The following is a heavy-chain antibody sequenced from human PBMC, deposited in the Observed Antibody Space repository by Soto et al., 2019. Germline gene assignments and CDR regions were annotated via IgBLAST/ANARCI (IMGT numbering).Heavy chain of an antibody. J-gene: IGHJ6*02. Sequence: SETLSLTCTVSGGSISSAAYCWSWIRQSPDKGLEWIGHIYDGGTTYSSPSLKGRVTISADTSETQFSLKLSSVSAADTAVYYCARFRFKLILISVYAAYCYGMYVWTQRTTLTVSS. CDR1: GGSISSAAYC. CDR2: IYDGGTT. V-gene: IGHV4-30-4*01. D-gene: IGHD2-21*01. CDR3: ARFRFKLILISVYAAYCYGMYV.